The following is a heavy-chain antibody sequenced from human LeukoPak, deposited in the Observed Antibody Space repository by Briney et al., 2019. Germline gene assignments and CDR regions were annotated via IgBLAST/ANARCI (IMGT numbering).Heavy chain of an antibody. CDR1: GGSISSYY. J-gene: IGHJ4*02. D-gene: IGHD5-24*01. Sequence: PSETLSLTCTVSGGSISSYYWSWIRQPPGKGLEWIGSIYYSGSTYYNPSLKSRVTISVDTSKNQFSLKLSSVTAADTAVYYCARWPPFDYWGQGTLVTVSS. CDR2: IYYSGST. CDR3: ARWPPFDY. V-gene: IGHV4-59*04.